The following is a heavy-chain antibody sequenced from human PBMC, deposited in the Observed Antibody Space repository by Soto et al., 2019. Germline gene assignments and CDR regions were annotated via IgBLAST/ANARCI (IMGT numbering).Heavy chain of an antibody. J-gene: IGHJ6*02. D-gene: IGHD2-21*01. CDR1: GFTFSSYA. Sequence: GGSLRLSCAASGFTFSSYAMSWVRQAPGKGLEWVSAISGSGGSTYYADSVKGRFTISRDNSKNTLYLQMNSLRAEDTAVYYCANLIVRFYGMDVWGQGTTVTVSS. V-gene: IGHV3-23*01. CDR3: ANLIVRFYGMDV. CDR2: ISGSGGST.